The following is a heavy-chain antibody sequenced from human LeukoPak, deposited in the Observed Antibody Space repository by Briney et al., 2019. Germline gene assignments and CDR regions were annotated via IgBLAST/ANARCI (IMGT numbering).Heavy chain of an antibody. CDR1: GGSFSGYY. Sequence: SETLSLTCAVYGGSFSGYYWGWIRQPPGKGLEWIGSMFSSGNTYHNPSLKSRVTISVEMSKNQFSLKLSSVTAADTAVYYCARVQLGAKNFDYGGQGTLVIVSS. CDR2: MFSSGNT. V-gene: IGHV4-34*12. D-gene: IGHD1-26*01. CDR3: ARVQLGAKNFDY. J-gene: IGHJ4*02.